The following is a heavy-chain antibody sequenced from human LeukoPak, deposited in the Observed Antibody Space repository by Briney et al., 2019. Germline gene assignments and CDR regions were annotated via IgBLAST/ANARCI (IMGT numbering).Heavy chain of an antibody. V-gene: IGHV3-30*04. Sequence: PGGSLRLSCAASGFIFSDHAFHWVRQSPDKGLEWVALIGSDGTKKYYADSVQGRFTVSRENSKNTLFLQMNTVRADDTAVYFCARQMTSTRLFDSWGQGTLVTVSS. J-gene: IGHJ4*02. CDR3: ARQMTSTRLFDS. CDR2: IGSDGTKK. CDR1: GFIFSDHA. D-gene: IGHD5/OR15-5a*01.